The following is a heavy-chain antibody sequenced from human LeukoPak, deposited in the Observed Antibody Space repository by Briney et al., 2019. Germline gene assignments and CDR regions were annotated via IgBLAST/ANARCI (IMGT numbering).Heavy chain of an antibody. CDR3: ASVRSIWGLILTPWVDY. V-gene: IGHV4-39*07. J-gene: IGHJ4*02. D-gene: IGHD4-23*01. CDR2: INHSGST. Sequence: KASETLSLTCTVSGGSISSSSYSWSWIRQPPGKGLEWIGEINHSGSTNYNPSLKSRVTISVDTSKNQFSLKLSSVTAADTAVYYCASVRSIWGLILTPWVDYWGQGTLVTVSS. CDR1: GGSISSSSYS.